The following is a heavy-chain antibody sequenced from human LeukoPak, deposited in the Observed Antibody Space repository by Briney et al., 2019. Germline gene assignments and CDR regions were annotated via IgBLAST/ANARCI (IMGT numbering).Heavy chain of an antibody. CDR2: ISSSSSYI. V-gene: IGHV3-21*01. CDR1: GFTFSSYS. J-gene: IGHJ4*02. CDR3: AREKAKTPGCSSTSCSGFDY. D-gene: IGHD2-2*01. Sequence: GGSLRLSCAASGFTFSSYSMNWVRQAPGKGLEWVSSISSSSSYIYYADSVKGRFTISRDNAKNSLYLQMNSLRAEDTAVYYCAREKAKTPGCSSTSCSGFDYWGQGTLVTVSS.